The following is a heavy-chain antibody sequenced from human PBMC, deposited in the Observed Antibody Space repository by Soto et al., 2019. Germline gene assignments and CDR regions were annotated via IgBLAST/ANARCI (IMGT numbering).Heavy chain of an antibody. J-gene: IGHJ4*02. Sequence: GGSLRLSCAASGFTFSMYWMHWVRQVPGKGPEWVSRINDDGISTNYADSVKGRFTISRDNAKNTLYLQMNALRVEDTAVYYCTRGPRSTSTGTGAFWGQGTLVTSPQ. CDR2: INDDGIST. CDR1: GFTFSMYW. CDR3: TRGPRSTSTGTGAF. D-gene: IGHD1-1*01. V-gene: IGHV3-74*01.